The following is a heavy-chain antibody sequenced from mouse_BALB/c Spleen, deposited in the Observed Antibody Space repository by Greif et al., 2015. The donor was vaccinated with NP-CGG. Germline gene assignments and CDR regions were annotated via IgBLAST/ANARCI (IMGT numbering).Heavy chain of an antibody. J-gene: IGHJ4*01. D-gene: IGHD1-1*02. CDR3: ARHGNYAMDY. CDR2: ISSGGGST. V-gene: IGHV5-12-2*01. Sequence: EVKVVESGGGLVQPGGSLKLSCAASGFTFSSYTMSWVRQTPEKRLEWVAYISSGGGSTYYPDTVKGRFTTSRDNAKNTLYLQMSSLKSEDTAMYYCARHGNYAMDYWGQGTSVTVSS. CDR1: GFTFSSYT.